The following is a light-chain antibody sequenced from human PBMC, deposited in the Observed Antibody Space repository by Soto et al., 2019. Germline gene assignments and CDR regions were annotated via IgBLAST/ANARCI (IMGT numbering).Light chain of an antibody. CDR1: QSISSW. CDR3: QQYNNYPGT. CDR2: DAS. V-gene: IGKV1-5*01. J-gene: IGKJ1*01. Sequence: DIQMTQSPSTLSASVGDRVTITCRASQSISSWLAWYQQKPGKAPKLLIFDASTLEGGVPSRFSGSGSVTDFPPTIRSLQPDDSATYYVQQYNNYPGTFGQGTKVEI.